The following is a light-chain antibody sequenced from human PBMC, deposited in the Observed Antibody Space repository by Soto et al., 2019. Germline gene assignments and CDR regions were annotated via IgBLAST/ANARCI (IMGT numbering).Light chain of an antibody. Sequence: DIQMTQSPSFVSASVGDRVTITCRASQGISTWLAWYQQKPGKAPNLLIYAASNLQNGVPSRLSGSGSGTDFTLTISSLQPEDFATYYCQQTNTFPLSFGPVTKVDVK. CDR2: AAS. J-gene: IGKJ3*01. CDR3: QQTNTFPLS. CDR1: QGISTW. V-gene: IGKV1-12*01.